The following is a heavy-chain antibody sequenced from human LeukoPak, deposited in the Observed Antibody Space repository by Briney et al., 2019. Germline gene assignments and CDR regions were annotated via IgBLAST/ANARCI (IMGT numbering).Heavy chain of an antibody. CDR3: ARDPFRIPIPGVFDP. V-gene: IGHV4-39*07. CDR2: IYYSGST. CDR1: GASISSSSYY. J-gene: IGHJ5*02. Sequence: PSETLSLTCTVSGASISSSSYYWGWIRQPPGKGLEWIGSIYYSGSTYYNPSLKSRVTISVDTSKNQFSLKLSSVTAADTAVYYCARDPFRIPIPGVFDPWGQGTLVTVSS. D-gene: IGHD2-21*01.